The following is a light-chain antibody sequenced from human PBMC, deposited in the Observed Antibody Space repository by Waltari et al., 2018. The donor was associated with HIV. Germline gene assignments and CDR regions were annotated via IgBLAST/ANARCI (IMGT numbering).Light chain of an antibody. CDR1: SSDVGSYNF. Sequence: QSALTQPPSASGSPGQSVTISCTGTSSDVGSYNFVSWYQQHPGKAPKLMLFEVSKRPSGVPDRFSGSKSGNTASLTVSGLQPEDEADYYCSSYAGSNNLLFGGGTKLTVL. J-gene: IGLJ2*01. CDR2: EVS. CDR3: SSYAGSNNLL. V-gene: IGLV2-8*01.